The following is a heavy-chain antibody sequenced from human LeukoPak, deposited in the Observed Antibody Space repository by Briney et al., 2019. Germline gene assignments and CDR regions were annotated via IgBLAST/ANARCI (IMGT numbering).Heavy chain of an antibody. J-gene: IGHJ5*02. D-gene: IGHD2-2*01. Sequence: RASVKVSCKVSRYTLTGYYTLCVRQAPGQGLEWMGRIYPNSGGTNYTQKLQGRVTVTWHTSISTAYMELSRLRPDDTAVYYCARPHCSSTSWYADTQNWFDPWGQGTLVTVSS. CDR1: RYTLTGYY. V-gene: IGHV1-2*06. CDR2: IYPNSGGT. CDR3: ARPHCSSTSWYADTQNWFDP.